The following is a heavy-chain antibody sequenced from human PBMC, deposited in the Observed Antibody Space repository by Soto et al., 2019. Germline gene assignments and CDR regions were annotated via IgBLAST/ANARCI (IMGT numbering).Heavy chain of an antibody. CDR2: MYHSGTF. V-gene: IGHV4-30-2*01. Sequence: PSETLSLTCAVSGGSIGGVGYSWSWIRQPPGGGLEWIGYMYHSGTFLKSPSLKTRLTMSLDMSKNQFSLTLNSMTAADTAVYYCARAQFYSGSGNYNNLMFDAWRQGIQVTVSS. CDR3: ARAQFYSGSGNYNNLMFDA. CDR1: GGSIGGVGYS. J-gene: IGHJ5*02. D-gene: IGHD3-10*01.